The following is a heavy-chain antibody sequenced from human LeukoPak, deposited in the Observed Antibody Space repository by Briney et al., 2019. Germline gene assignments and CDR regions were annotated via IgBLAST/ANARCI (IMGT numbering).Heavy chain of an antibody. CDR3: ARTSRGYYDSSGPFDY. CDR1: GYSFTSYW. J-gene: IGHJ4*02. V-gene: IGHV5-51*01. D-gene: IGHD3-22*01. Sequence: GESLKISCKGSGYSFTSYWIGWVRQMPGKGLEWMGSIYLDDSESRYSPSFQGQVTISADKSISTAYLQWSSLKASDTAMYYCARTSRGYYDSSGPFDYWGQGTLVTVSS. CDR2: IYLDDSES.